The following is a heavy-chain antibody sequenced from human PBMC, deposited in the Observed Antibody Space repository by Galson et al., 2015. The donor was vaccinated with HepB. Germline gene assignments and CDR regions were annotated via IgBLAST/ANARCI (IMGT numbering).Heavy chain of an antibody. D-gene: IGHD4-23*01. CDR2: ISSSSSYI. J-gene: IGHJ2*01. CDR1: GFTFSSYS. V-gene: IGHV3-21*01. Sequence: SLRLSCAASGFTFSSYSMNWVRQAPGKGLEWVSSISSSSSYIYYADSVKGRFTISRDNAKNSLYLQMNSLRAEDTAVYYCARDLIDYGGNPLYWYFDLWGRGTLVTVSS. CDR3: ARDLIDYGGNPLYWYFDL.